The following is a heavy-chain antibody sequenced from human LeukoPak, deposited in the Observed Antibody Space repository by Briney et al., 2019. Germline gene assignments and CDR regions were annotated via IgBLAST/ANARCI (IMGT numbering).Heavy chain of an antibody. CDR2: IYTTGST. CDR3: ARGVWNYYYYYMDV. Sequence: PSETLSLTCTVSGGSISSYYWSWIRQPAGKGLEWIGRIYTTGSTNYNPSLKNRVTISVDTSKNQFSLKLSSVTAADTAVYYCARGVWNYYYYYMDVWGKGTTVTVSS. V-gene: IGHV4-4*07. CDR1: GGSISSYY. D-gene: IGHD5/OR15-5a*01. J-gene: IGHJ6*03.